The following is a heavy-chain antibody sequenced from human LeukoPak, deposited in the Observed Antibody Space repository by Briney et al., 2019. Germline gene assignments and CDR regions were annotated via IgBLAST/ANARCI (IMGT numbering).Heavy chain of an antibody. CDR1: GYTFTDYY. CDR3: ARGPVEYSSSSGYYYYYMDV. D-gene: IGHD6-6*01. CDR2: VDPEDGET. J-gene: IGHJ6*03. V-gene: IGHV1-69-2*01. Sequence: ASVKISCKVSGYTFTDYYMHWVQQAPGKGLEWMGLVDPEDGETIYAEKFQGRVTITADTSTDTAYMELSSLRSEDTAVYYCARGPVEYSSSSGYYYYYMDVWGKGTTVTVSS.